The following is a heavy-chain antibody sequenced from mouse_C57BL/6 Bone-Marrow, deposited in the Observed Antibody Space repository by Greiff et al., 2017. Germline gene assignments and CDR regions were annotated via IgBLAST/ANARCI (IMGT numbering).Heavy chain of an antibody. J-gene: IGHJ3*01. CDR3: VRRLDNPIAY. Sequence: EVQGVESGGGLVQPKGSLKLSCAASGFSFNTYAMIWVRQAPGKGLEWVARIRSKSNNYATYYADSVKDRFTISRDDSESMLYLQMNNLKTEDTAMYYCVRRLDNPIAYWGKGTLVTVSA. V-gene: IGHV10-1*01. CDR2: IRSKSNNYAT. CDR1: GFSFNTYA.